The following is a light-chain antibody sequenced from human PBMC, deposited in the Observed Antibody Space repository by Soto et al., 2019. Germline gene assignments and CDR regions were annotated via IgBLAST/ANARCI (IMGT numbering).Light chain of an antibody. CDR1: SSDVGGYNY. J-gene: IGLJ1*01. CDR2: EVS. Sequence: QSALTQPACVSGSPGQSITISCTGTSSDVGGYNYVSWYQQQSGKAPKLMIHEVSNRPSGVSSSFSGSKSGNTASLTISGLQAEDEADYYCSSYTSSRAYVFGIGTKVTVL. CDR3: SSYTSSRAYV. V-gene: IGLV2-14*01.